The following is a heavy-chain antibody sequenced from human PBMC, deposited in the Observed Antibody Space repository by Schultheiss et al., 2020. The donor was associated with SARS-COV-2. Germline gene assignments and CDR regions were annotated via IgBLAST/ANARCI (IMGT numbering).Heavy chain of an antibody. CDR3: AGEGFFYGNTGYPAPTPVDV. J-gene: IGHJ6*02. V-gene: IGHV4-39*07. Sequence: SETLSLTCTVSGGSISSGGYYWGWVRQPPGKGLEWIGSINYSGTSYYNPSLKSRVTISLDTSKNQFSLKLNSATAADTAVYYCAGEGFFYGNTGYPAPTPVDVWGQGTAVTVSS. D-gene: IGHD2/OR15-2a*01. CDR2: INYSGTS. CDR1: GGSISSGGYY.